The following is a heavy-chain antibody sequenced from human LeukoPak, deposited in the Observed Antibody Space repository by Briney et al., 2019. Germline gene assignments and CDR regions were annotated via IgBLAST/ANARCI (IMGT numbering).Heavy chain of an antibody. CDR2: IKSKTDGGTT. CDR1: GFTFTTYA. D-gene: IGHD1-26*01. Sequence: PGGSLRLSCAASGFTFTTYAMSWVRQAPGKGLEWVGRIKSKTDGGTTDFAAPVKGRFTISRDDSKNTLYLQMNSLQTEDTAVYYCTTGKVGAILYFQHWGQGAPVIVSS. V-gene: IGHV3-15*01. CDR3: TTGKVGAILYFQH. J-gene: IGHJ1*01.